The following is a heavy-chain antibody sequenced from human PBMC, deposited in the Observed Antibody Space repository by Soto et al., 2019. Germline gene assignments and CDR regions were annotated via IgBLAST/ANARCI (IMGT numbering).Heavy chain of an antibody. CDR3: ASHVPYSSGWYVVLGLWFGP. CDR2: IYYSGST. CDR1: GGSISSGDYY. V-gene: IGHV4-39*01. D-gene: IGHD6-19*01. Sequence: SETLSLTCTVPGGSISSGDYYWSWIRQPPGKGLEWIGSIYYSGSTYYNPSLKSRVTISVDTSKNQFSLKLSSVTAADTAVYYCASHVPYSSGWYVVLGLWFGPWGQGTLVTVSS. J-gene: IGHJ5*02.